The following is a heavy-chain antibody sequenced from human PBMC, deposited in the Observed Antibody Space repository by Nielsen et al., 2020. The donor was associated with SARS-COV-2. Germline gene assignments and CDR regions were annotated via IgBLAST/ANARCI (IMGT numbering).Heavy chain of an antibody. Sequence: GESLKISCAASGFTFSSFGVHWVRQAPGKGLEWVASILQDGSEKHYVDSVKGRFTISRDNAKNSLQLQMNSLRVEDMAIYFCTRGPVGGRLDPWGQGTLVTVSS. CDR3: TRGPVGGRLDP. CDR1: GFTFSSFG. D-gene: IGHD1-26*01. J-gene: IGHJ5*02. CDR2: ILQDGSEK. V-gene: IGHV3-7*01.